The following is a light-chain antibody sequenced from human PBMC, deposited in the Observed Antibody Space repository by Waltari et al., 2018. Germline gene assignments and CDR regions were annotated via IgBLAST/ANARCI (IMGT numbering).Light chain of an antibody. Sequence: EIVMTKSPATLSVSPGERATLSCRASQGVSGNLAWYQQKPGQAPRLLLYGASTRATGIPARFSGSASGTEFTLTISSLQSEDSAVYYCQQYYDWRRVTFGQGTRLEIK. V-gene: IGKV3D-15*01. CDR3: QQYYDWRRVT. CDR2: GAS. CDR1: QGVSGN. J-gene: IGKJ5*01.